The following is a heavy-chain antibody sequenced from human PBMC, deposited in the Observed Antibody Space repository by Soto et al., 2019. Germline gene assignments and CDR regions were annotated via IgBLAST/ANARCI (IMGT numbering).Heavy chain of an antibody. CDR2: ISGTSGYT. D-gene: IGHD3-10*01. CDR3: ARDRGGYGPPDV. Sequence: VQLVESGGGLVKPGGSLRLSCAASGFSFSDSYMSWVRQAPGKGLEWVSYISGTSGYTGYADSVKGRFTISRDNAKNSLYLQMNGLRVEDTAVYYCARDRGGYGPPDVWGQGTTVTVSS. CDR1: GFSFSDSY. J-gene: IGHJ6*02. V-gene: IGHV3-11*06.